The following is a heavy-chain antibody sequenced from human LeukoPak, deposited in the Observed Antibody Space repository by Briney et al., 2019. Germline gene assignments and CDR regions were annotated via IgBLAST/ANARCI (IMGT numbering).Heavy chain of an antibody. CDR2: INNDGTAT. D-gene: IGHD2-21*01. J-gene: IGHJ4*02. CDR3: ATVIEY. CDR1: GFTFNYFW. V-gene: IGHV3-74*01. Sequence: GGSLRLSCAASGFTFNYFWMHCVRQVPGKGLLWISDINNDGTATDSADSVKARFTIFRDNAKNTVYLHMNGLRAEATTVYYCATVIEYSGQGLLVTVSS.